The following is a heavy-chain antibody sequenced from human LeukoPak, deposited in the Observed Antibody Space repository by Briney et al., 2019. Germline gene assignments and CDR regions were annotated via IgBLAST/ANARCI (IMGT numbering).Heavy chain of an antibody. CDR3: ARRRHCTSGSCEDFDF. CDR1: GYSFANYW. CDR2: IYPGDSDT. J-gene: IGHJ4*02. D-gene: IGHD2-15*01. V-gene: IGHV5-51*01. Sequence: GESLKFSCKASGYSFANYWIGWVRQMPGRGLEWMGTIYPGDSDTRYSPSFQGQVTISADKSISTAYLQWSSLKASDTAMYYCARRRHCTSGSCEDFDFWGQGTLVTVSS.